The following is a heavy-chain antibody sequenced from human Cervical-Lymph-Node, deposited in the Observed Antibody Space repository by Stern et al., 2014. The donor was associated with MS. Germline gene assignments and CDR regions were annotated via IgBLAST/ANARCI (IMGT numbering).Heavy chain of an antibody. CDR1: GYTFTDYY. Sequence: QVQLVESGAEVQKPGASVKVSCKASGYTFTDYYLHWVRQAPGQGLEWMGLYNPSSGSTTYAQKFQGSVARTTESSTSTLYMELSSLRSDDTAFYYCARGTGYSYYLDYWGQGTLVTVSS. D-gene: IGHD3/OR15-3a*01. J-gene: IGHJ4*02. CDR2: YNPSSGST. CDR3: ARGTGYSYYLDY. V-gene: IGHV1-46*01.